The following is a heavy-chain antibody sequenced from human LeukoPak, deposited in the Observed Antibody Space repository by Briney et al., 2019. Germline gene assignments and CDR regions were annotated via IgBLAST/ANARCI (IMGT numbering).Heavy chain of an antibody. CDR1: GFTFSNYM. J-gene: IGHJ4*02. CDR2: IKSDGITI. D-gene: IGHD6-6*01. Sequence: GGSLRLSCAASGFTFSNYMMHWVRQAPGKGLVWVSRIKSDGITITYADSVKGRFTISRDNAKNTLYLQMNSLTVEDTAVYYCSRGLGQPVDSWGQGTLVTVSS. CDR3: SRGLGQPVDS. V-gene: IGHV3-74*01.